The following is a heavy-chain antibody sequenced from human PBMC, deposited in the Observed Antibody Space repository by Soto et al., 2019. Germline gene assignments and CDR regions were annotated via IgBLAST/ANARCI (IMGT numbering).Heavy chain of an antibody. D-gene: IGHD3-22*01. CDR2: IWYDGSNK. Sequence: GGSLRLSCAASGFTFSSYGMHWVRQAPGKGLEWVAVIWYDGSNKYYAEYVKGRFTISRDNSKNTLYLQMNSLRAEDTAVYFCSRDFDYYYDSSGSPEYYFDYWGQGTLVTVSS. V-gene: IGHV3-33*01. CDR1: GFTFSSYG. J-gene: IGHJ4*02. CDR3: SRDFDYYYDSSGSPEYYFDY.